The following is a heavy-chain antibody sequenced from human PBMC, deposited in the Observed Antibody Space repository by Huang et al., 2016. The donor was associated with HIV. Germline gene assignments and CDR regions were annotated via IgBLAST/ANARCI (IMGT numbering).Heavy chain of an antibody. CDR3: ARHGRGSSVRRAYYYMDV. J-gene: IGHJ6*03. CDR2: ISYTGNR. V-gene: IGHV4-39*01. D-gene: IGHD2-2*01. CDR1: DDSITTTGSY. Sequence: QLQLQESGPGLLKPSETLSLSCTVSDDSITTTGSYWGWSRQPPGKGLEWIGSISYTGNRYDNPSLKSRVTISVDTTKSQLSLKLTSVTAADTAVYYCARHGRGSSVRRAYYYMDVWGKGTTVSVSS.